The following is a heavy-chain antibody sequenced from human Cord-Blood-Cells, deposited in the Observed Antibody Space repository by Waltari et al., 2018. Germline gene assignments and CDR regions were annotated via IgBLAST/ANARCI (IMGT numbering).Heavy chain of an antibody. CDR3: AREWLRLSSLYYYYGMDV. CDR1: GYTFTSSA. CDR2: INAGNGNT. V-gene: IGHV1-3*01. Sequence: QFQLVQSGAEVKKPGASAKVSCKAAGYTFTSSAIHWVRQAPGQRLEWMGWINAGNGNTKYSQKFQGRVTITRDTAASTAYMELSSLRSEDTAVYYCAREWLRLSSLYYYYGMDVWGQGTTVTVSS. D-gene: IGHD5-12*01. J-gene: IGHJ6*02.